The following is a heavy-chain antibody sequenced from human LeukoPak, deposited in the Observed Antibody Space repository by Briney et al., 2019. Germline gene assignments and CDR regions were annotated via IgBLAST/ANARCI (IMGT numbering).Heavy chain of an antibody. D-gene: IGHD3-22*01. Sequence: GASVKVSCKASGYTFTSYAMHWVRQAPGQRLEWMGWINAGNGNTKYSQKFQGRVTITRDTSASAAYMELSSLRSEDTAVYYCARSGYDSSGYYSAADYFDYWGQGTLVTVSS. CDR2: INAGNGNT. V-gene: IGHV1-3*01. CDR1: GYTFTSYA. J-gene: IGHJ4*02. CDR3: ARSGYDSSGYYSAADYFDY.